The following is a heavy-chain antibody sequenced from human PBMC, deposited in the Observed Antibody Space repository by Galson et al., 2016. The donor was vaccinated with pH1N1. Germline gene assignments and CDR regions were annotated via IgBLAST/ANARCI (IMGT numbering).Heavy chain of an antibody. V-gene: IGHV3-7*04. CDR2: INEDGTGK. J-gene: IGHJ5*02. Sequence: SLRLSCAASGFTFNSYWMSWVRQAPGKGLEWVANINEDGTGKYYVDSVKGRFTISRDNAKNSLYLQMNSLRAEDTAVYYCARALTRPGSTHWFDPWGQGVLVAVSS. CDR3: ARALTRPGSTHWFDP. D-gene: IGHD1-26*01. CDR1: GFTFNSYW.